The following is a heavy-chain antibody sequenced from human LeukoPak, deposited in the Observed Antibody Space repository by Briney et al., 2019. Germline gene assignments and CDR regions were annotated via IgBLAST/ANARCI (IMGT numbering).Heavy chain of an antibody. J-gene: IGHJ4*02. CDR2: ARNRGNGYTT. D-gene: IGHD4/OR15-4a*01. V-gene: IGHV3-72*01. Sequence: SGESLRLSCAASGFTFSDHYIDWVGQAPGKGLEWVGRARNRGNGYTTQYAASVKGRFTFSRDDSENTVYLQMNSLKTEDTAVYFCARIMRVDYGTYYFDYWGQGTLVTVSS. CDR1: GFTFSDHY. CDR3: ARIMRVDYGTYYFDY.